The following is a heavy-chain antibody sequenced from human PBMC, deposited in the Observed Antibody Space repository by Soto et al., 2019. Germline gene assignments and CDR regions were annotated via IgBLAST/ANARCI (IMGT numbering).Heavy chain of an antibody. J-gene: IGHJ3*02. Sequence: QVQLQESGPGLVKPSETLSLTCTVSGGSISRYYWSWIRQPPGKGLEWIGYLFYSGSTNYNPSLKSRVTLSVDTSNNQFSLRLSSVTAADTALYYCARVACSGANCYSRMFGGHDAFDICGQWTMVTVSS. V-gene: IGHV4-59*01. CDR2: LFYSGST. CDR1: GGSISRYY. D-gene: IGHD2-15*01. CDR3: ARVACSGANCYSRMFGGHDAFDI.